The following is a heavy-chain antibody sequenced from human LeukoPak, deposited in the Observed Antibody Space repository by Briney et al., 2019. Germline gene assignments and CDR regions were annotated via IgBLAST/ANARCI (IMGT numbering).Heavy chain of an antibody. D-gene: IGHD3-22*01. V-gene: IGHV4-39*07. CDR3: ARAGGYYDSSGWNY. Sequence: SETLSLTCTVSGGSISSSTDYWGWIRQPPGKGLEWIGTIYYSGSTYYNPSLKSRVTISVDTSKNQFSLKVSSVTAADTAVYYCARAGGYYDSSGWNYWGQGTLVTVSS. J-gene: IGHJ4*02. CDR2: IYYSGST. CDR1: GGSISSSTDY.